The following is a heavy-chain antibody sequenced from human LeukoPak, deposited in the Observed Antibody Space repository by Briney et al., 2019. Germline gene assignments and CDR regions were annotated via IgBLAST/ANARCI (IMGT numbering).Heavy chain of an antibody. CDR3: ASMGIAVAGGNFDY. Sequence: GGSLRLSCAASGFTFSSYEMNWVRQAPGKGLEWVSYISSSGSTIYYADSVKGRFTISRDNAKNSLYLRMNSLRAEDTAVYYCASMGIAVAGGNFDYWGQGTLVTVSS. V-gene: IGHV3-48*03. CDR1: GFTFSSYE. CDR2: ISSSGSTI. D-gene: IGHD6-19*01. J-gene: IGHJ4*02.